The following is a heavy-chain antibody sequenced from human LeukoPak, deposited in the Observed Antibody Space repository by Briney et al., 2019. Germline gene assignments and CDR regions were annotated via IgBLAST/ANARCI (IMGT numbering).Heavy chain of an antibody. D-gene: IGHD5-24*01. CDR2: VSPNGTTT. V-gene: IGHV3-74*01. J-gene: IGHJ4*02. CDR3: ARECDPTMCAGSSPDH. Sequence: GGSLRLSCEASTFGNYWIHWVRQVPGKGLVLLSRVSPNGTTTTHADSVTGRFTISIDNAKSTLYLQMNSLSAEDTPVYYCARECDPTMCAGSSPDHWGQGILVTVSS. CDR1: TFGNYW.